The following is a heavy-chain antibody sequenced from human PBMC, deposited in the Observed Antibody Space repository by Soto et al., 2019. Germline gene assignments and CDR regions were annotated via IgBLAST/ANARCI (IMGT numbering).Heavy chain of an antibody. CDR2: MNPNSGNT. D-gene: IGHD3-3*01. J-gene: IGHJ3*02. V-gene: IGHV1-8*01. CDR1: GYTFTSYD. CDR3: ASPARNYDFWSGYSFDI. Sequence: QVQLAQSGAEVKKPGASVKVSCKASGYTFTSYDINWVRQATGQGLEWMGWMNPNSGNTGYAQKFQGRVTMTRNTSISTAYMELSSLRSEDTAVYYCASPARNYDFWSGYSFDIWGQGTMVTVSS.